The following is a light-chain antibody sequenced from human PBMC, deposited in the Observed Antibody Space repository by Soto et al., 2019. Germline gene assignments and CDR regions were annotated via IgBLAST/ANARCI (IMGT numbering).Light chain of an antibody. Sequence: QAVVTQPPSVSGAPGQTVTISCTGSSSNIGAGYEVHWYHQIPGTAPKLLVSANKNRPSGVPDRLSASKSGTSASPAITGLQAEDEAHYYCQSYDRRLTAYVFGTGTKVTVL. V-gene: IGLV1-40*01. CDR1: SSNIGAGYE. J-gene: IGLJ1*01. CDR3: QSYDRRLTAYV. CDR2: ANK.